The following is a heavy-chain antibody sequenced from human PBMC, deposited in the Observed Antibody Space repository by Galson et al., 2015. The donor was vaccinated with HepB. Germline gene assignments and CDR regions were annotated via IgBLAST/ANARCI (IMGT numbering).Heavy chain of an antibody. J-gene: IGHJ6*02. V-gene: IGHV3-30*18. CDR1: GFTFSSYG. CDR2: ISYDGSNK. CDR3: AKWDYGSGSYYNGNYYYYYGMDV. Sequence: SLRLSCAASGFTFSSYGMHWVRQAPGKGLEWVAVISYDGSNKYYADSVKGRFTISRDNSKNTLYLQMNNLRAEDTAVYYCAKWDYGSGSYYNGNYYYYYGMDVWGQGTTVTVSS. D-gene: IGHD3-10*01.